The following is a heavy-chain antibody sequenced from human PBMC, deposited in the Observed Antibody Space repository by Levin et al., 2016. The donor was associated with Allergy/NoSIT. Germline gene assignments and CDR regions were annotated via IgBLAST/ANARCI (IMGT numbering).Heavy chain of an antibody. Sequence: WIRQPPGKEMEYIGTVHFAGNTYFSPSLKTRATISVDTSKDQFSLRLNSVTAADTAVYYCARQGRVDCSGNSCYSAWFDPWGQGTLVTVSS. CDR2: VHFAGNT. CDR3: ARQGRVDCSGNSCYSAWFDP. V-gene: IGHV4-39*01. J-gene: IGHJ5*02. D-gene: IGHD2-15*01.